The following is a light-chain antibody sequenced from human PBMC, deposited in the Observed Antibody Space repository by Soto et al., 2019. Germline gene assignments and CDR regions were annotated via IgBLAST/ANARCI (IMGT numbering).Light chain of an antibody. J-gene: IGLJ3*02. V-gene: IGLV3-9*01. CDR3: QVWDSSTARV. CDR2: RDS. Sequence: SYELTQPLSVSVALGQTARITCGGNNIGSKNVHWYQQKPGQAPVLVIYRDSNRPSGIPERFSGSNSGNTATLTISRAQAGEGADYYCQVWDSSTARVSGGGTKLTVL. CDR1: NIGSKN.